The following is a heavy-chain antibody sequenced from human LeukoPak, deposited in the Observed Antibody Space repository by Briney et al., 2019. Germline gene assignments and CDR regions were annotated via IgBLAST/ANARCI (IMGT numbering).Heavy chain of an antibody. CDR1: GFTFDDYA. D-gene: IGHD3-22*01. J-gene: IGHJ4*02. V-gene: IGHV3-9*01. Sequence: PGRSLRLSCAASGFTFDDYAMHWVRQAPGKGLEWVSGISWNSGSIGYADSVKGRFTISRDNAKNSLYLQMNSLRAEDTALYYCAKDRASYYDSSGSDYWGQGTLVTVSS. CDR2: ISWNSGSI. CDR3: AKDRASYYDSSGSDY.